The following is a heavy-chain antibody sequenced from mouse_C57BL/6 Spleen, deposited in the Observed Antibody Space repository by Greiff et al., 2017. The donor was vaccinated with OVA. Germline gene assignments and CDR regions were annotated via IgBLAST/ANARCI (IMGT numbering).Heavy chain of an antibody. V-gene: IGHV1-82*01. CDR2: IYPGDGDT. D-gene: IGHD3-3*01. J-gene: IGHJ4*01. Sequence: QLQQSGPELVKPGASVKISCKASGYAFSSSWMNWVKQRPGKGLEWIGRIYPGDGDTNYNGKFKGKAKLTADKSSSTDYMQLSHLTSEDSAVYFCASGGDAMDYWGQGTSVTVSS. CDR1: GYAFSSSW. CDR3: ASGGDAMDY.